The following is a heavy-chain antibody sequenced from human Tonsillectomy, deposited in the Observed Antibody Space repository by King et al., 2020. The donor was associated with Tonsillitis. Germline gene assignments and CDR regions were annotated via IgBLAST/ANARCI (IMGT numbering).Heavy chain of an antibody. V-gene: IGHV3-30*18. D-gene: IGHD6-13*01. CDR1: GFTFSDYG. CDR2: ISYDGRHK. CDR3: AKGAEPAANFYYGMDV. Sequence: VQLVESGGGVVQPGRSLRLSCAPSGFTFSDYGMHWVRQAPGKGLVWGAVISYDGRHKFYSDSVKGRFTVSRDNSKNTLCLQMNSLRDEYTAVYYCAKGAEPAANFYYGMDVWGQGTTVTVSS. J-gene: IGHJ6*02.